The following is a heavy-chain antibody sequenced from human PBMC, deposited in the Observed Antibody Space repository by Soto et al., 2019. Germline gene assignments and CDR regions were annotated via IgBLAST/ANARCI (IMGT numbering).Heavy chain of an antibody. CDR1: GFSFSDYY. CDR2: ISPSGGTV. V-gene: IGHV3-11*01. J-gene: IGHJ4*02. Sequence: QVQLEESGGGLVKPGGSLRLSCAASGFSFSDYYMSWVRHAPGKGLQWVSYISPSGGTVSHADSVNGRLTGSRDNTKDSLSLHLNSLTAEDTAVYYCARIGHFDYWGEGTLVTVAS. CDR3: ARIGHFDY.